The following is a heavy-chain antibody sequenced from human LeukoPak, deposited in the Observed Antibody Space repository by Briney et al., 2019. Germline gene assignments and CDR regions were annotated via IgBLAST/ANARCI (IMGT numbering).Heavy chain of an antibody. CDR1: GFTFSSYS. CDR2: ISSSSSYI. J-gene: IGHJ4*02. CDR3: ARLMVRGVDYYFDY. Sequence: GGSLRLSCAASGFTFSSYSMNWVRQAPGKGLEWVSSISSSSSYIYYADSAKGRFTISRDNAKNSLYLQMNSLRAEDTAVYYCARLMVRGVDYYFDYWGQGTLVTVSS. D-gene: IGHD3-10*01. V-gene: IGHV3-21*01.